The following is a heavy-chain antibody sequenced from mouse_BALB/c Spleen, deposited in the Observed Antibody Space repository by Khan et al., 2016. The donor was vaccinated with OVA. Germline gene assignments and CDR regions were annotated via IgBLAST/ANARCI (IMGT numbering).Heavy chain of an antibody. CDR3: TRLAYYYSSEGFAY. Sequence: EVKLVESGGDLVKPGGSLKLSCAVSGFTFSTYGMSWVRQTPDMRLEWVATISTGGHYTYYPDSVKGRFTISRDNAMNTLYLQLSILKSEDTAIYYCTRLAYYYSSEGFAYWGQGTLVAVSA. CDR1: GFTFSTYG. CDR2: ISTGGHYT. V-gene: IGHV5-6*01. J-gene: IGHJ3*01. D-gene: IGHD1-1*01.